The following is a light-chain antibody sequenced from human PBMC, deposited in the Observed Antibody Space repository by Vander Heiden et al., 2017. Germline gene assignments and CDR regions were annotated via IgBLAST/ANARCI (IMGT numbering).Light chain of an antibody. J-gene: IGLJ2*01. Sequence: QSVLTQPPSASGTPGRGVTISCSGNTSNIGSNSVNWYKHLPGPAPKLRSYSHNQRPSGVPDRFSGSKSGTSASLAISGLQSEDEADYYCAAWDDSLTGPVFGGGTKLTVL. CDR2: SHN. CDR3: AAWDDSLTGPV. CDR1: TSNIGSNS. V-gene: IGLV1-44*01.